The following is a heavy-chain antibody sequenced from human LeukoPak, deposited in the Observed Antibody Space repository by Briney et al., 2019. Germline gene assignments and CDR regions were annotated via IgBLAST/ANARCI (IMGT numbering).Heavy chain of an antibody. CDR2: MNPNSGNT. D-gene: IGHD3-10*01. J-gene: IGHJ4*02. V-gene: IGHV1-8*03. CDR1: GYTFTSYD. CDR3: ARGGMGFGDLTSTFDY. Sequence: ASVKVSCKASGYTFTSYDINWVRQATGQGLEWMGWMNPNSGNTGYAQKFQGRVTITRNTSISTAYMELSSLRSEDTAVYYCARGGMGFGDLTSTFDYWGQGTLVTVSS.